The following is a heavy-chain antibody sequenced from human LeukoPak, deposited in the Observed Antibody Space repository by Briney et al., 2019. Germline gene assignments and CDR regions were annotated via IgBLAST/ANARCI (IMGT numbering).Heavy chain of an antibody. CDR3: ARDLITMVRGVMFYYYYGMDV. D-gene: IGHD3-10*01. V-gene: IGHV3-30-3*01. J-gene: IGHJ6*02. CDR2: ISYDGSNK. Sequence: GGSLRLSCAASGLTFSNYAMHWVRQAPGKGLEWVAVISYDGSNKYYADSVKGRFTISRDNSKNTLYLQMNSLRAEDTAVYYCARDLITMVRGVMFYYYYGMDVWGQGTTVTVSS. CDR1: GLTFSNYA.